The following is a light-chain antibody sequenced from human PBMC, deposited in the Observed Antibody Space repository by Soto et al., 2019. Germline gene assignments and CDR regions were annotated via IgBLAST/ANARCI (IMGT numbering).Light chain of an antibody. CDR2: DTS. Sequence: EIVLTQSPATLSLSPGERATLSCRASQTVGSYLAWFRQTPGQAPRLLIYDTSIRATGIPARFSGSGSGTDCTLTISCLEAEDFAVYYCQQRSDWPPTFGQGTKVDIK. J-gene: IGKJ1*01. CDR1: QTVGSY. CDR3: QQRSDWPPT. V-gene: IGKV3-11*01.